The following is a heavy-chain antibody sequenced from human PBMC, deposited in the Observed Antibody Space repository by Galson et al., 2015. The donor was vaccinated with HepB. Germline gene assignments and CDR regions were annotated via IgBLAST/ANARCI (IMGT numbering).Heavy chain of an antibody. V-gene: IGHV4-4*02. D-gene: IGHD3-10*01. Sequence: ETLSLTCAVSGGSISSANWWTWVRQSPGKGLEWIGEKYHSGSANYNPSLKSQVTISVDKSNNHFSLRLTSVTAADTAVYYCARGLWLGESSYGMDVWGQGTTVTVSS. J-gene: IGHJ6*02. CDR3: ARGLWLGESSYGMDV. CDR2: KYHSGSA. CDR1: GGSISSANW.